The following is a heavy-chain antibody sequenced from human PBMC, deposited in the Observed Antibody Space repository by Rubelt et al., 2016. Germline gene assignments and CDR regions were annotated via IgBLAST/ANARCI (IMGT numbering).Heavy chain of an antibody. J-gene: IGHJ6*02. CDR2: INAGYGET. Sequence: QAQLVQSGAEVKKPGASVKVSCKASGYNFKIYGMHWVRQAPGQGLEWMGWINAGYGETQYSQKLEGRLTITTETSATTIYREVSSLTSEDTAVYFCARDEDVWGQGTTVTVSS. V-gene: IGHV1-3*01. CDR1: GYNFKIYG. CDR3: ARDEDV.